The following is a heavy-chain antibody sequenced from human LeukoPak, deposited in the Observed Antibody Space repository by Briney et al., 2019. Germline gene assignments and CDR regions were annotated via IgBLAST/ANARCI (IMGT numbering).Heavy chain of an antibody. V-gene: IGHV4-34*01. D-gene: IGHD3-10*01. Sequence: SETLSLTCAVYGGSFSDNYWTWIRQPPGKGLEWIGEINHSGSTNYNPSLKSRVTISVDTSKNQFSLKLSSVNAADTAVYYCARAGWFGELYGPLDYWGQGNLVTVSS. CDR3: ARAGWFGELYGPLDY. CDR1: GGSFSDNY. J-gene: IGHJ4*02. CDR2: INHSGST.